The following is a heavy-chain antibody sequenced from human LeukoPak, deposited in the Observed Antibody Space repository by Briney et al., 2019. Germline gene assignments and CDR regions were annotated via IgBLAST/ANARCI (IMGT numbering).Heavy chain of an antibody. D-gene: IGHD3-16*02. J-gene: IGHJ4*02. CDR2: IKQDGGEK. CDR1: GFTFSSYW. Sequence: GGSLRLSCAASGFTFSSYWMSWVRQAPGEGVGWVANIKQDGGEKYYVDSVKGRFTISRDNAKNSLYLQINSLRAEDTAVCYCAREVTFGGVIVYFDYWGQGTLVTVSS. CDR3: AREVTFGGVIVYFDY. V-gene: IGHV3-7*01.